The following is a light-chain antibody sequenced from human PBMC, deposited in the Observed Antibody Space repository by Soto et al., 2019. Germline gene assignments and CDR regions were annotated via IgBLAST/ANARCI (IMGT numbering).Light chain of an antibody. CDR2: GAS. V-gene: IGKV3-20*01. CDR3: QQYGNSFVG. J-gene: IGKJ1*01. Sequence: TQSPSALPVSPGQIASLSCRASQSVSSYLAWYQHKPGQAPRLLIYGASSRATGIPDRFSGSGPGTDFTLIISRLEPEDFAVYYCQQYGNSFVGFGQGTKVDIK. CDR1: QSVSSY.